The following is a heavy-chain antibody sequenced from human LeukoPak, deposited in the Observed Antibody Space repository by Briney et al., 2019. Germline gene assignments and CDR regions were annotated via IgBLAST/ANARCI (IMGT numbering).Heavy chain of an antibody. V-gene: IGHV3-11*06. CDR1: GFTFSDYY. J-gene: IGHJ4*02. CDR2: ISSSSGYT. Sequence: GGSLRLSCAASGFTFSDYYMSWIRQAPGKGLEWVSYISSSSGYTNYADSVKGRFTISRDNAKNSLYLQMNSLRAEDTAVYYCARDLTGFDYWGQGTLVTVSS. D-gene: IGHD1-20*01. CDR3: ARDLTGFDY.